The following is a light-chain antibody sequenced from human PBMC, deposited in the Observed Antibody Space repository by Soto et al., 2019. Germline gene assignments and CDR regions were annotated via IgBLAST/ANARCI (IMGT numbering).Light chain of an antibody. V-gene: IGKV1-9*01. Sequence: IQLTQSPSSLSASVGDRVTITCRASQAISSHLAWYQQKPGKAPKLRIYAASTLQSVVPSRFSGSGSGTDFTHTISSLPPEDFETYYCQQLNSSPLTFGGGTKVDIK. CDR1: QAISSH. J-gene: IGKJ4*01. CDR3: QQLNSSPLT. CDR2: AAS.